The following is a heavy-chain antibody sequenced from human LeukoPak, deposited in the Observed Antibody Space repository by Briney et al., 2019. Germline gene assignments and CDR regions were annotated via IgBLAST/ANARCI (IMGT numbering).Heavy chain of an antibody. V-gene: IGHV4-59*01. CDR2: IYYNGYT. J-gene: IGHJ3*02. CDR3: ARSPPRERYFDWLLYWGAEGDAFDI. Sequence: SETLSLTCTVSGGSIGTYYWSWIRQPPGKGLEWIGYIYYNGYTDYNPSLKSRVTISIHTSKNQFSLNLSSVTAADTAVYYCARSPPRERYFDWLLYWGAEGDAFDIWGQGTMVTVSS. CDR1: GGSIGTYY. D-gene: IGHD3-9*01.